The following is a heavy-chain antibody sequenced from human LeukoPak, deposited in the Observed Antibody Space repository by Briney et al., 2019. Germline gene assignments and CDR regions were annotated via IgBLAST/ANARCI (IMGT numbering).Heavy chain of an antibody. J-gene: IGHJ4*02. CDR2: IFYYGST. Sequence: SETLSLTCTVSGASISSYYWSWIRQPPGKGLEWIGYIFYYGSTNYNPSLKSRVTISVDTSKNQFSLKLKSATAADTAVYYCARGRGDFIIFDYWGQGTLVTVSS. CDR3: ARGRGDFIIFDY. D-gene: IGHD2-21*02. CDR1: GASISSYY. V-gene: IGHV4-59*01.